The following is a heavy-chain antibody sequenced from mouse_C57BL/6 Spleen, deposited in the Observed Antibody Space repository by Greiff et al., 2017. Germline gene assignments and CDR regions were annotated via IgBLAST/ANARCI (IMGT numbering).Heavy chain of an antibody. CDR2: IYPGSGNT. V-gene: IGHV1-76*01. CDR3: ARWSGYYAMDY. CDR1: GYTFTGYY. J-gene: IGHJ4*01. D-gene: IGHD1-3*01. Sequence: QVQLQQSGAELVRPGASVKLSCKASGYTFTGYYINWVKQRPGQGLEWIARIYPGSGNTYYNEKFKGKATLTAEKSSSTAYMQLSSLTSEDSAVYFCARWSGYYAMDYWGQGTSVTVSS.